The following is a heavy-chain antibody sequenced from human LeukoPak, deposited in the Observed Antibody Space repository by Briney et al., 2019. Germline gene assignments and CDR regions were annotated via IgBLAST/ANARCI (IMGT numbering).Heavy chain of an antibody. Sequence: ASVKVSCKASGGTFSSYAISWVRQAPGQGLEWMGWISAYNGNTNYAQKLQDRVTMTTDTSTSTAYMDLRSLRSDDTAVYYCARDDSFFDYWGQGTLVTVSS. CDR1: GGTFSSYA. J-gene: IGHJ4*02. CDR3: ARDDSFFDY. D-gene: IGHD2-21*01. CDR2: ISAYNGNT. V-gene: IGHV1-18*01.